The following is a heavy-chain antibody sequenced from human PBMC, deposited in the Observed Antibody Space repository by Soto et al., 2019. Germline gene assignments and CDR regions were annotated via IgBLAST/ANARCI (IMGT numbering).Heavy chain of an antibody. V-gene: IGHV4-34*01. CDR3: ARGMYDDFWSPYYYYGMDG. CDR2: INHSGST. Sequence: SETLSLTCAVYGGSFSGYYWSWIRQPPGKGLEWIGEINHSGSTNYNPSLKSRVTISVDTSKNQFSLKLSSVTAADTAVYYCARGMYDDFWSPYYYYGMDGWGQGTTVTVSS. D-gene: IGHD3-3*01. J-gene: IGHJ6*02. CDR1: GGSFSGYY.